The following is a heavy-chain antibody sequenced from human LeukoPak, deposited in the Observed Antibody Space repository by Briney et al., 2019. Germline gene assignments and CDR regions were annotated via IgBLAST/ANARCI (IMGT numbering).Heavy chain of an antibody. CDR3: ARRFGTSSSLGSRYYMDV. J-gene: IGHJ6*03. CDR2: IYPSDSDT. CDR1: GSSFTSYW. Sequence: RGGSLQISCEASGSSFTSYWIAWGRQMPEKGLGGMGIIYPSDSDTRYSPSFEGQVPISADKSISTAYMQWSSLKASDTAIYYCARRFGTSSSLGSRYYMDVWGKGTTVTVSS. V-gene: IGHV5-51*01. D-gene: IGHD6-6*01.